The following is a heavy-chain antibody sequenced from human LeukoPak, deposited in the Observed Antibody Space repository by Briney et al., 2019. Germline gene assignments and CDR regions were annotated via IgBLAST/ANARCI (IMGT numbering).Heavy chain of an antibody. CDR1: ADSISSPYY. CDR2: IYHSGSS. Sequence: PSETLSLTCTVSADSISSPYYWGWIRQPPGKGLEWIGSIYHSGSSYYNPSLKSRVSISVDTSKNQFFLELSSVTAADTAVYYCARGRTYGDSHRWFDPWGQGTLVTVSS. J-gene: IGHJ5*02. CDR3: ARGRTYGDSHRWFDP. D-gene: IGHD4-17*01. V-gene: IGHV4-38-2*02.